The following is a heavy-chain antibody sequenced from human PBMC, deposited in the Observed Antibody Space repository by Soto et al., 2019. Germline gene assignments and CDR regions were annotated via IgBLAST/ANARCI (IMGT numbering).Heavy chain of an antibody. V-gene: IGHV1-18*01. Sequence: QVHLVQSGAEVKKPGASVKVSCQGSGYAFTTYGITWVRQAPGQGLEWMGCISAHNGNTNYAQKLQGRVTVTRDTSTNTAYMELRSLRYDDTAVYYCARGRYGDYWGQGALVTVSS. D-gene: IGHD1-1*01. CDR2: ISAHNGNT. CDR1: GYAFTTYG. CDR3: ARGRYGDY. J-gene: IGHJ4*02.